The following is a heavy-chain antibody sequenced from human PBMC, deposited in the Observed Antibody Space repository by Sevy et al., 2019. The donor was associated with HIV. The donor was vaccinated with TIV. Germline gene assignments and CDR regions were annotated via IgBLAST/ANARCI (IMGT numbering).Heavy chain of an antibody. CDR1: GFSFSSYA. CDR2: ISSNGGST. J-gene: IGHJ4*02. CDR3: AREGGGGYSYSLDY. V-gene: IGHV3-64*02. D-gene: IGHD5-18*01. Sequence: GGSLRLSCAASGFSFSSYALHWVRQAPGKGLEYVSAISSNGGSTYYADSVKGRFTISRDNSKNTLYLQMGSLRAEDRAVYYCAREGGGGYSYSLDYWGQGTLVTVSS.